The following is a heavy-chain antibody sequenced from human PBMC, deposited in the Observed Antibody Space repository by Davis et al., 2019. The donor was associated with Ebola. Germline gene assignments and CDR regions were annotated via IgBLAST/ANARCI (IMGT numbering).Heavy chain of an antibody. CDR1: GYIFTSYG. CDR2: INTNTGNP. Sequence: AASVKVSCKASGYIFTSYGMNWVRQAPGQGLEWMGWINTNTGNPTYAQGFTGRFVFSLDSSVSTAYLQISSLKAEDTAVYYCARGRYYDSSGYCDYWGQGTLVTVSS. V-gene: IGHV7-4-1*02. CDR3: ARGRYYDSSGYCDY. D-gene: IGHD3-22*01. J-gene: IGHJ4*02.